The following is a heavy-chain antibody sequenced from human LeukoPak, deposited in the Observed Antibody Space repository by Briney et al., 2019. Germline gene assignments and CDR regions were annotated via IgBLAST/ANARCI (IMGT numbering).Heavy chain of an antibody. J-gene: IGHJ3*02. D-gene: IGHD3-3*01. Sequence: PGGSLRLSCAASGFTVSSNYMSWVRQAPGKGLEWVSVIYSGGSTYYADSVKGGFTISRDNSKNTLYLQMNSLRAEDTAVYYCARDRPTYYDFWSGYDPNDAFDIWGQGTMVTVSS. CDR2: IYSGGST. CDR1: GFTVSSNY. V-gene: IGHV3-66*01. CDR3: ARDRPTYYDFWSGYDPNDAFDI.